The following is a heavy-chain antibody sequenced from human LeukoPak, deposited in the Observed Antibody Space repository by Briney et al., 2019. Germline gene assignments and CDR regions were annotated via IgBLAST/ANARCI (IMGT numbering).Heavy chain of an antibody. D-gene: IGHD3-22*01. J-gene: IGHJ4*02. CDR1: GFTFSSYA. CDR3: AKSSYYDASGYYREYYFDY. Sequence: GGSLRLSCAASGFTFSSYAMSWVRQAPGKGLEWVSSISGSGGSTHYADSVKGRFTISRDKTKNTLYLQMNSLRAEDTAVYYCAKSSYYDASGYYREYYFDYWGQGTLVTVSS. V-gene: IGHV3-23*01. CDR2: ISGSGGST.